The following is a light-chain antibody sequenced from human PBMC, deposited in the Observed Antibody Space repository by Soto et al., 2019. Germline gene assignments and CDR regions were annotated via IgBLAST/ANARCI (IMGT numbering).Light chain of an antibody. Sequence: DVQMTQSPSSLSASVGDGVTITCRASQDIRIDLSWYQQKPGRAPKRLIYSVSSLQSGVPSRFSGSGSGTEFTLTISSLQPEDFVTYYRLQPNRSPLTSVGGSKV. J-gene: IGKJ4*02. V-gene: IGKV1-17*01. CDR2: SVS. CDR1: QDIRID. CDR3: LQPNRSPLT.